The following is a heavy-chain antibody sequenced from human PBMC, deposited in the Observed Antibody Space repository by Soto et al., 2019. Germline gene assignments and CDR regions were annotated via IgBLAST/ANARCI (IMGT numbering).Heavy chain of an antibody. V-gene: IGHV3-33*01. CDR2: IWYDGSNK. CDR3: ARADFWSGYPLDV. J-gene: IGHJ6*02. CDR1: GFTFSSYG. D-gene: IGHD3-3*01. Sequence: GGSLRLSXAASGFTFSSYGMHWVRQAPGKGLEWVAVIWYDGSNKYYADSVKGRFTISGDNSKNTLYLQMNSLRAEDTAVYYCARADFWSGYPLDVWGQGTTVTVSS.